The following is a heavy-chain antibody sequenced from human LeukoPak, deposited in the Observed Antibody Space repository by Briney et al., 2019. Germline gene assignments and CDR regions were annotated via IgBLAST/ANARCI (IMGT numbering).Heavy chain of an antibody. Sequence: ASVKVSCKASGYTFTSYGISWVRQAPGQGLEWMGWISAYNGNTNYAQKLQGRVTMTTDTSTSTAYMELRSLRSDDTAVYYCARGVYYDILTGYYDGVDAFDIWGQGTMVTVSS. CDR3: ARGVYYDILTGYYDGVDAFDI. V-gene: IGHV1-18*04. D-gene: IGHD3-9*01. J-gene: IGHJ3*02. CDR2: ISAYNGNT. CDR1: GYTFTSYG.